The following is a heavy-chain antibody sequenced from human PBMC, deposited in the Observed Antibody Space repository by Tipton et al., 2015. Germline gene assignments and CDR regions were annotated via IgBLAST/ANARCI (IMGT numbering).Heavy chain of an antibody. J-gene: IGHJ4*02. V-gene: IGHV6-1*01. Sequence: PGLVKPSQTLSLTCDISGDTVSSKSAAWNWIRQSPSRGLEWLGRTFYRSKWFYDYAVSAKSRISINPDTSRNQFSLQLNSVTPEDTAVYYCARMETGGYNYGPLVSWGQGTMVTVSS. CDR3: ARMETGGYNYGPLVS. CDR1: GDTVSSKSAA. D-gene: IGHD3-10*01. CDR2: TFYRSKWFY.